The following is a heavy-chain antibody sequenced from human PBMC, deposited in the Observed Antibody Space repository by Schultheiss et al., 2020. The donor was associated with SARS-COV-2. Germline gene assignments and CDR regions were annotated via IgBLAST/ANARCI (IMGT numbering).Heavy chain of an antibody. Sequence: ASVKVSCKASGYTFTSYGISWVRQAPGQGLEWMGWISAYNGNTNYAQKFQGRVTITADESTSTAYMELSSLRSEDTAVYYCARDRGENSYGMDVWGQGTTVTVSS. D-gene: IGHD3-10*01. J-gene: IGHJ6*02. V-gene: IGHV1-18*01. CDR3: ARDRGENSYGMDV. CDR2: ISAYNGNT. CDR1: GYTFTSYG.